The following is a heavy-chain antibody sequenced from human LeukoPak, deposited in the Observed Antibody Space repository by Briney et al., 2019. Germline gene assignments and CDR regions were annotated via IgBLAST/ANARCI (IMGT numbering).Heavy chain of an antibody. D-gene: IGHD3-10*01. CDR3: ARDASGYGSGDYPFDI. Sequence: GGSLRLSCTASGFTLSDYYMNWIRQAPGKGLEWISYMSYSGTSILYADSVKGRFTISRDNAKNSLHLQMDSLSPEDTAVYYCARDASGYGSGDYPFDIWGQGTMVIVSS. CDR1: GFTLSDYY. J-gene: IGHJ3*02. V-gene: IGHV3-11*01. CDR2: MSYSGTSI.